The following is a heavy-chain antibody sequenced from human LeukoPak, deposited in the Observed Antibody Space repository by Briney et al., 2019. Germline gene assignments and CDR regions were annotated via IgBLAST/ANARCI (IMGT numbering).Heavy chain of an antibody. CDR2: IYSGGTT. J-gene: IGHJ3*02. CDR3: ARGPYGSSGTPDAFDI. D-gene: IGHD3-10*01. V-gene: IGHV3-66*01. CDR1: GFTVSSDY. Sequence: GGSLRLSCAASGFTVSSDYMSWVRQAPGKGLEWVSVIYSGGTTHYADSVKGRFTISRDNSKNTLYLQMNSLGAEDTAAYYCARGPYGSSGTPDAFDIWGQGTMVTVSS.